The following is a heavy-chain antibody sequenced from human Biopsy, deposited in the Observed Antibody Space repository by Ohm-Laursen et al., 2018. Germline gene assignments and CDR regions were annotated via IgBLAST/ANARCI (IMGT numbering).Heavy chain of an antibody. Sequence: SLRLSCAASRFIFSTYTMNWVRQAPGEGLEWVSSISSRSSDIYYADSVKGRFTISRDNAKNSLYLQMNSLRAEDTAVYYCARSRGSSGIATIYYYGMDVWGQGTTVTVSS. CDR1: RFIFSTYT. J-gene: IGHJ6*02. CDR2: ISSRSSDI. CDR3: ARSRGSSGIATIYYYGMDV. V-gene: IGHV3-21*01. D-gene: IGHD3-10*01.